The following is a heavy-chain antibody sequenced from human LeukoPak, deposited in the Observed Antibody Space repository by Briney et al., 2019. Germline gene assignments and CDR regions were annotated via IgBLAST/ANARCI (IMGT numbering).Heavy chain of an antibody. J-gene: IGHJ3*02. CDR1: GGSITSYF. V-gene: IGHV4-59*08. D-gene: IGHD3-10*01. CDR2: IYYSGST. Sequence: SETLSLTCTVSGGSITSYFWSWIRQSPGKGLEWIGYIYYSGSTNYNPSLKSRVTISVDTSKNQFSLKLSSVTAADTAVYYCARRGSSGRDDAFHIWGQGTMVIVSS. CDR3: ARRGSSGRDDAFHI.